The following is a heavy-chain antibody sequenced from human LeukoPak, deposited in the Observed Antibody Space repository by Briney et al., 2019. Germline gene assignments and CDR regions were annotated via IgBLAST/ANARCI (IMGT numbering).Heavy chain of an antibody. CDR3: ARDSGLAPDAFDI. Sequence: GGSLRLSCAASGFTFSSYAMHWVRQAPGKGLEWVAVISYDGSNKYYADSVKGRFTISRDNSKNTLYLQMNSLRAEDTAVYYCARDSGLAPDAFDIWGQGTMVTVSS. D-gene: IGHD3/OR15-3a*01. J-gene: IGHJ3*02. CDR1: GFTFSSYA. V-gene: IGHV3-30-3*01. CDR2: ISYDGSNK.